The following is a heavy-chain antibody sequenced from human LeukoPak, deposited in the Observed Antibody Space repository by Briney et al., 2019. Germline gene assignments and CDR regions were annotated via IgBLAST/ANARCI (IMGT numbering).Heavy chain of an antibody. V-gene: IGHV4-59*01. CDR2: ISYNGIT. CDR3: ARAPLRYFDLRLDY. D-gene: IGHD3-9*01. J-gene: IGHJ4*02. CDR1: GGSISHYY. Sequence: SETLSLTCTVSGGSISHYYWLWIRQPPGKGLEWIGYISYNGITNYNPSLKSRVTISVDTSKNQFSLKLSSVTAADTAVYYCARAPLRYFDLRLDYWGQGTLVTVSS.